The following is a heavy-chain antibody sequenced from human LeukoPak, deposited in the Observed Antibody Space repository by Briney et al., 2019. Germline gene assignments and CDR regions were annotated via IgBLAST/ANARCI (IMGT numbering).Heavy chain of an antibody. J-gene: IGHJ3*02. D-gene: IGHD3-10*01. CDR2: ISTAGDT. CDR3: ARGRGSINWVRGAFDI. Sequence: GGSLRLSCAASGFTFSSYDMHCVRQVTGKGLEWVSEISTAGDTDYAGSVKGRFTISREDAKNSLYLQMNSLRAGDTAVYYCARGRGSINWVRGAFDIWGQGTVVTVSS. CDR1: GFTFSSYD. V-gene: IGHV3-13*04.